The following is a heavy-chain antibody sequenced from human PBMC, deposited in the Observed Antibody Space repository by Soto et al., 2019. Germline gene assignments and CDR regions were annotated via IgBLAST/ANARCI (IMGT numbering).Heavy chain of an antibody. CDR1: GFSLSTSGVG. D-gene: IGHD3-22*01. CDR3: AHRHYDSSGLRFDP. J-gene: IGHJ5*02. CDR2: IYWDDDK. V-gene: IGHV2-5*02. Sequence: QITLKESGPTLVKPTQTLTLTCTFSGFSLSTSGVGVGWIRQPPGKALEWLALIYWDDDKRYSPSLKSRLTITKDTSKNQVVLTMTNMDPVDTATYYGAHRHYDSSGLRFDPWGQGTLVTVSS.